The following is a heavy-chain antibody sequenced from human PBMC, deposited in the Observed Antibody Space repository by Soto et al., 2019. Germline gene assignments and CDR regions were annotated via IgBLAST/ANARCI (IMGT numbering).Heavy chain of an antibody. V-gene: IGHV4-31*03. D-gene: IGHD3-3*01. Sequence: QVQLQESGPGLVKPSQTLSLTCTVSGGSISSGGYYWSWIRQHPGKGLEWIGYIYYSGSTYYNPSLKSRITISVDTSKNQFSLKLSSVTAADTAVYYCASRLLRSQNPIDYWGQGTLVTVSS. CDR1: GGSISSGGYY. CDR2: IYYSGST. J-gene: IGHJ4*02. CDR3: ASRLLRSQNPIDY.